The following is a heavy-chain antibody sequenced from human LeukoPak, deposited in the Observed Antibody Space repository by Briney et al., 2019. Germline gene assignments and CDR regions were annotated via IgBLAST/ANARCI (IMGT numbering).Heavy chain of an antibody. D-gene: IGHD5-18*01. CDR2: IIPIFGTA. Sequence: EASVNVSCKASGGTFSSYAISWVRQAPGQGLEWMGRIIPIFGTANYAQKFQGRVTITTDESTSTAYMELSSLRSEDTAVYYCARDGSGYSYGYDYWGQGTLVTVSS. CDR1: GGTFSSYA. CDR3: ARDGSGYSYGYDY. J-gene: IGHJ4*02. V-gene: IGHV1-69*05.